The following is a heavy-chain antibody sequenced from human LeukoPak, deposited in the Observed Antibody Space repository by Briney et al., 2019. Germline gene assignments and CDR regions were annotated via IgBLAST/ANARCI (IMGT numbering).Heavy chain of an antibody. D-gene: IGHD5-12*01. Sequence: ASETLSLTCTVSGYSVSSGFYWGWIRQPPGKGLEWVGIIYHSGNTYYNPSLKSRVTMSLDTSKNQFSLKLSSVTAADTAVYYCARDATMMGNYFNYWGQGTLVTVSS. V-gene: IGHV4-38-2*02. CDR1: GYSVSSGFY. J-gene: IGHJ4*02. CDR2: IYHSGNT. CDR3: ARDATMMGNYFNY.